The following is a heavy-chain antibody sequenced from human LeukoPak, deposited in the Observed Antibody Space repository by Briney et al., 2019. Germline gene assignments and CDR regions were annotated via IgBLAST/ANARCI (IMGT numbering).Heavy chain of an antibody. V-gene: IGHV3-30*18. CDR2: ISYDGRNK. CDR1: GFTFNNYG. J-gene: IGHJ4*02. Sequence: GKSLRLSCAASGFTFNNYGMHWVRQAPGKGLEWVAVISYDGRNKHYPDSVKGRFTISRDISTDTLWLQMDSLRTEDTAVYYCAKGPLRGTAAAVDYWGQGTLVTVSS. CDR3: AKGPLRGTAAAVDY. D-gene: IGHD2-2*01.